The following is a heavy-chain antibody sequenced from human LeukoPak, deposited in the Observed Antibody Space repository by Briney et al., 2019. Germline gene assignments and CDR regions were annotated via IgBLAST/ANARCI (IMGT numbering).Heavy chain of an antibody. CDR1: GGSISSYY. Sequence: SETLSLTCTVSGGSISSYYWSWIRQPAGKGLEWIGRIYTSGSTNYNPSLKSRVTMSVDTSKNQFSLKLSSVTAADTAVYYCARDGTGGYSYGYRYSDYYYYMDVWGKGTTVTVSS. CDR2: IYTSGST. V-gene: IGHV4-4*07. J-gene: IGHJ6*03. D-gene: IGHD5-18*01. CDR3: ARDGTGGYSYGYRYSDYYYYMDV.